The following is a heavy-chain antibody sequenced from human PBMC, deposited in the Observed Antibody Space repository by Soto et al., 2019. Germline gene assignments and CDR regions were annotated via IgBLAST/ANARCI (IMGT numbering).Heavy chain of an antibody. V-gene: IGHV3-53*04. CDR1: GFTVSSNY. CDR2: IYSGGST. Sequence: EVQLVESGGGLVQPGGSLRLSCAASGFTVSSNYMSWVRQAPGKGLEWVSVIYSGGSTYYADSVKGRFTISRHNSKNTLYLQMNSLRAEDTAVYYCVRGGYCSGGSCYSPGAFDIWGQGTMVTVSS. D-gene: IGHD2-15*01. J-gene: IGHJ3*02. CDR3: VRGGYCSGGSCYSPGAFDI.